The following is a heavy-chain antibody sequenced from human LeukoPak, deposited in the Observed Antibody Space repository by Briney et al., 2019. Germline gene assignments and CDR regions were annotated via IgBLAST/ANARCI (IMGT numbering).Heavy chain of an antibody. CDR1: GGSISSYY. V-gene: IGHV4-59*01. CDR2: IYYSGST. CDR3: ASSGVYYYGSGSYYRADY. J-gene: IGHJ4*02. D-gene: IGHD3-10*01. Sequence: PSETLSLTCTVSGGSISSYYWSWIRQPPGKGLEWIGYIYYSGSTNYNPSLKSRVTISVDTSKNQFSLKLSSVTAADTAVYYCASSGVYYYGSGSYYRADYWGQGTLVTVSS.